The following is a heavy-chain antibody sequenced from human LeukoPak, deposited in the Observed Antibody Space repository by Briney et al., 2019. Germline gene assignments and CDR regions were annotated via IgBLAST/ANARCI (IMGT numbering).Heavy chain of an antibody. V-gene: IGHV3-21*01. CDR1: GFTFSSYS. CDR3: GRELRFFDY. CDR2: ISSSSSSI. D-gene: IGHD3-3*01. J-gene: IGHJ4*02. Sequence: GGSPRLSCAASGFTFSSYSMNWVRQAPGKGLEWVSFISSSSSSIYYADSVKGRFTISRDNAKSSLYLQMNSLRAEDTAVYYCGRELRFFDYWGQGTLVTVSS.